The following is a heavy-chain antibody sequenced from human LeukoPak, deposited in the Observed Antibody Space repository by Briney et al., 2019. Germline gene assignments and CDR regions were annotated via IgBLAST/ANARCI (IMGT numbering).Heavy chain of an antibody. D-gene: IGHD3-22*01. V-gene: IGHV3-73*01. Sequence: GGSLRLSCAASGFTFSGSAMHWVRQASGKGLEWVGRVRSIAYSYATAYAAPVTGRFTISRDDSKNTAYLQMNSLRAEDTAVYYCNYYESSGQGYWGQGTLVTAPS. CDR1: GFTFSGSA. J-gene: IGHJ4*02. CDR3: NYYESSGQGY. CDR2: VRSIAYSYAT.